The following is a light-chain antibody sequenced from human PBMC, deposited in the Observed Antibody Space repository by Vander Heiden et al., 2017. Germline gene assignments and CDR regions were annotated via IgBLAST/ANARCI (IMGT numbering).Light chain of an antibody. V-gene: IGKV3-20*01. CDR2: GAS. CDR1: QSVSSSY. Sequence: EIVFTQPPGTLSLAPGERATLSCRASQSVSSSYLAWYQQKPGQAPRLLIYGASSRATGIPDRFSGSGSGTDFTLTISRLEPEDFAVYYCQQYGSSLYTFGQGTKLEIK. CDR3: QQYGSSLYT. J-gene: IGKJ2*01.